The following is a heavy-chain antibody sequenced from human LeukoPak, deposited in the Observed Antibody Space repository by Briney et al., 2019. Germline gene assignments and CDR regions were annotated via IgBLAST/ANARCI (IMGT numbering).Heavy chain of an antibody. CDR3: ASSYGDYDWFFDL. Sequence: SQTLSHTCAVSGGSISSGGYSWSWIRQPPGKGLEWIGYIYHSGSTYYNPSLKSRVTISVDRSKNQFSLKLSSVTAADTAVYYCASSYGDYDWFFDLWGRGTLVTVSS. CDR2: IYHSGST. D-gene: IGHD4-17*01. J-gene: IGHJ2*01. CDR1: GGSISSGGYS. V-gene: IGHV4-30-2*01.